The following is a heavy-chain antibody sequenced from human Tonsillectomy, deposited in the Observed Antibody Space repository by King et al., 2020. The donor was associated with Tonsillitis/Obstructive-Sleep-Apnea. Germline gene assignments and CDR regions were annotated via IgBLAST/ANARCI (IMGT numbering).Heavy chain of an antibody. J-gene: IGHJ6*02. D-gene: IGHD2-2*01. CDR1: GFTFGDDA. CDR3: TSGIVVVPAPSYYYYYGVDV. CDR2: IRSKAYGGTT. V-gene: IGHV3-49*04. Sequence: DVQLVEPGGGLVQPGRSLRLSCTASGFTFGDDAVSWVRQAPGKGLEWVGFIRSKAYGGTTEYAASVKGRFIISRDDSKSIAYLQMNSLKTEDTAVYYCTSGIVVVPAPSYYYYYGVDVWGQGTTVTVSS.